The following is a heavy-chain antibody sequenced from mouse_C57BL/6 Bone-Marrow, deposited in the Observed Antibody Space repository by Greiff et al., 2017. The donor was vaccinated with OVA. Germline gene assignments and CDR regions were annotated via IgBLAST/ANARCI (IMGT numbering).Heavy chain of an antibody. CDR2: ISSGGDYI. Sequence: EVKLMESGEGLVKPGGSLKLSCAASGFTFSSYAMSWVRQTPEKRLEWVAYISSGGDYIYYADTVKGRFTISRDNARNTLYLQMSSLKSEDTAMYYCTREETGVVGGYFDYWGQGTTLTVSS. CDR3: TREETGVVGGYFDY. CDR1: GFTFSSYA. D-gene: IGHD1-1*01. J-gene: IGHJ2*01. V-gene: IGHV5-9-1*02.